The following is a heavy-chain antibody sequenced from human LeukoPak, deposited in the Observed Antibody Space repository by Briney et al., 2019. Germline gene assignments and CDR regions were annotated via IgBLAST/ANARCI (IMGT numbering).Heavy chain of an antibody. Sequence: GGSLRLSCAASGFTFRGSAMHWVRQASGKGLEWVGRIRSKANSYATAYAASVRGRFTISRDDSKNTAYLQMNSLKTEDTAVYYCTSSSNYYDSSGEDYWGQGTLVTVSS. CDR1: GFTFRGSA. V-gene: IGHV3-73*01. J-gene: IGHJ4*02. D-gene: IGHD3-22*01. CDR2: IRSKANSYAT. CDR3: TSSSNYYDSSGEDY.